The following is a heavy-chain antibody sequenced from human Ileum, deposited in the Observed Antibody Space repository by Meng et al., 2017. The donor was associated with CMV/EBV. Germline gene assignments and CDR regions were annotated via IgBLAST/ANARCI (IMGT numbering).Heavy chain of an antibody. V-gene: IGHV3-48*03. CDR1: GFTFSTYE. CDR2: ISSSGSTI. CDR3: ARGSTWDYGHFVHN. Sequence: GGSLRLSCKASGFTFSTYEMSWVRQAPGKGLEWVSYISSSGSTIFYADSVKGRFTITRDNANNSLYLQMNSLRVEDTAFYYCARGSTWDYGHFVHNWGQGTLVTVSS. J-gene: IGHJ4*02. D-gene: IGHD4-17*01.